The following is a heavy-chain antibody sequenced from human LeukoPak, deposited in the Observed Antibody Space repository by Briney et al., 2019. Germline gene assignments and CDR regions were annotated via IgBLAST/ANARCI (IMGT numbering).Heavy chain of an antibody. CDR1: GYTFSSYA. CDR3: AKDSKIVGPTFRSYNYTDI. Sequence: GGSLRLSCADSGYTFSSYAMSCVRQTPEGGVECVSAICGSGGSTYYADSVKGRFTISRDNSKNTLYLQMKSLRAEETRVYYCAKDSKIVGPTFRSYNYTDISGKGSSVTVSS. CDR2: ICGSGGST. J-gene: IGHJ6*01. V-gene: IGHV3-23*01. D-gene: IGHD1-26*01.